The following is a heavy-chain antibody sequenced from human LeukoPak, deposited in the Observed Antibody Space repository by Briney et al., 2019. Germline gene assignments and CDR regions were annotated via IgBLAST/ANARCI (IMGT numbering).Heavy chain of an antibody. CDR2: INEGSTNI. D-gene: IGHD2-15*01. V-gene: IGHV3-48*01. CDR1: GFTFNSYS. CDR3: ARGKGGPDY. Sequence: GGSLRLSCAASGFTFNSYSMNWIRQAPGKGLEWISYINEGSTNIYYADSVKGRFTISRDNAKNSLYMQMNSLRAEDTAVYYCARGKGGPDYWGQGTLVTVSS. J-gene: IGHJ4*02.